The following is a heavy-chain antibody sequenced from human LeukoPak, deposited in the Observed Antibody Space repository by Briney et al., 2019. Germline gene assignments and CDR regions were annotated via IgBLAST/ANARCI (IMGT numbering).Heavy chain of an antibody. J-gene: IGHJ6*02. CDR3: ARQGTSGSYLTGLDV. V-gene: IGHV4-59*08. D-gene: IGHD3-22*01. Sequence: SETLSLTCTVSGGPISTYYWSWIRQSPGKGLEWMGYIFYSGSTTYNPSLSSRVTISVDTSKNQFSLALSSVTAADTAVYYCARQGTSGSYLTGLDVWGQGTTVTVSS. CDR1: GGPISTYY. CDR2: IFYSGST.